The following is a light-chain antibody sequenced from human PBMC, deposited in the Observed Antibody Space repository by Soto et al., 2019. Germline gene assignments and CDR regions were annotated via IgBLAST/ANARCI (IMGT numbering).Light chain of an antibody. CDR1: SSDVGAYDY. J-gene: IGLJ1*01. CDR3: CSYAHRSPPLYV. CDR2: EIN. V-gene: IGLV2-8*01. Sequence: QSALTQPPSASGSPGQSVTISCTGTSSDVGAYDYVSWYQQHPGKAPKLMIYEINKRPSGVPDRFSGSKSGNTASLTVSGLQAEDEADYYCCSYAHRSPPLYVFGTGTKVTVL.